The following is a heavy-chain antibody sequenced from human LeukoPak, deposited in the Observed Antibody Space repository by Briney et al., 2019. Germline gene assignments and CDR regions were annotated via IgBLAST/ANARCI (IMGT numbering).Heavy chain of an antibody. CDR3: ARDPVVDDYVWGSYIGVDY. Sequence: ASVKVSCKASGYIFTSYGINWVRQAPGQGLEWMGWISTYNGNTKYAQKVQGRVTLTTDTSTATAYMELRSLRSDDTAVYYCARDPVVDDYVWGSYIGVDYWGQGTLVTVSS. D-gene: IGHD3-16*01. V-gene: IGHV1-18*01. CDR2: ISTYNGNT. CDR1: GYIFTSYG. J-gene: IGHJ4*02.